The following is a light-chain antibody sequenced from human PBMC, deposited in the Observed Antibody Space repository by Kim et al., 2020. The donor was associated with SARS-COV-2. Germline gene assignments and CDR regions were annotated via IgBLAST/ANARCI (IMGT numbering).Light chain of an antibody. CDR1: CLKTSY. J-gene: IGLJ2*01. Sequence: SSELTQDLAVSVALRQTVRITCQGDCLKTSYASWYQQKPGQAPVLVLYGKNDPPSGIPDRFSGSTSSNTASLTITGAQAEDEADYYCNARDSSGYHVVFGGGTQLTVL. CDR3: NARDSSGYHVV. CDR2: GKN. V-gene: IGLV3-19*01.